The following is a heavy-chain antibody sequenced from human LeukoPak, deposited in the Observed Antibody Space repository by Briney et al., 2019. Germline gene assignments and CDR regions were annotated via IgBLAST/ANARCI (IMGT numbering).Heavy chain of an antibody. Sequence: SQTLSLTCTASGGSISSGDYYWSWIRQPPGKGLEWIGIINNSGSTYYNPSLKSRVTISVDTSKNQFSLKLSSVTAADTAVYYCARDLGLYDSSQGLYFDYWGQGTLVTVSS. CDR3: ARDLGLYDSSQGLYFDY. V-gene: IGHV4-30-4*01. CDR2: INNSGST. CDR1: GGSISSGDYY. D-gene: IGHD3-22*01. J-gene: IGHJ4*02.